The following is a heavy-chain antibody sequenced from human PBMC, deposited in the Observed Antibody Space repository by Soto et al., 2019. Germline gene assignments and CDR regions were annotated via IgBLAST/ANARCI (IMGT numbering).Heavy chain of an antibody. CDR2: IYYSGST. J-gene: IGHJ5*02. Sequence: SETLSLTCTVSGGSISSGGYYWSWIRQHPGKGLEWIGYIYYSGSTYYNPSLKSRVTISVDTSKNQFSLKLSSVTAADTAVYYCARASDILTGYYLDNWFDPWGQGTLVTVSS. CDR3: ARASDILTGYYLDNWFDP. CDR1: GGSISSGGYY. D-gene: IGHD3-9*01. V-gene: IGHV4-31*03.